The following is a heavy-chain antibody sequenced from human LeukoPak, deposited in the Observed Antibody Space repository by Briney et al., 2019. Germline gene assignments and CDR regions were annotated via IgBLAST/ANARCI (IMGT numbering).Heavy chain of an antibody. CDR2: ISAYNGNT. J-gene: IGHJ4*02. CDR3: ARDYAPPHYYDSSGYYYPFDY. Sequence: GASVKVSCKASGYTFTSYGISWVRQAPGQGLEWMGWISAYNGNTNYAQKLQGRVTMTTDTSTSTAYMELRSLRSDDTAVYYCARDYAPPHYYDSSGYYYPFDYWGQGTLVTVSS. V-gene: IGHV1-18*01. CDR1: GYTFTSYG. D-gene: IGHD3-22*01.